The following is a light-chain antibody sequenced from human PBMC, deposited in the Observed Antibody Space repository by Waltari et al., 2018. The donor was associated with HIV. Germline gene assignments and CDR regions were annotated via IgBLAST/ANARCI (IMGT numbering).Light chain of an antibody. V-gene: IGLV2-11*01. Sequence: QSALTQPRSVSGSPGQSVTISCSGTRSDIGSYNYVSWYQERPGKAPKLMIYDVTHRPSGVPDRFSGSKSGNTASLTISGLQADDEADYYCCSYAGSYTLVFGGGTKLTVV. CDR1: RSDIGSYNY. J-gene: IGLJ3*02. CDR3: CSYAGSYTLV. CDR2: DVT.